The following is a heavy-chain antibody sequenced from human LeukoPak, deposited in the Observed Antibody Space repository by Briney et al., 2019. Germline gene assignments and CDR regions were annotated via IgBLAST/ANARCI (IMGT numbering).Heavy chain of an antibody. Sequence: GGSLRLSCAASGVTFSSYSMNWVRQAPGKGLEWVSSISSSSSYIYYADSVKGRFTISRDNAKNSLYLQMNSLRAEDTAVYYCARYSKQLGLDIWGQGTMVTVSS. CDR3: ARYSKQLGLDI. V-gene: IGHV3-21*01. CDR1: GVTFSSYS. J-gene: IGHJ3*02. CDR2: ISSSSSYI. D-gene: IGHD6-6*01.